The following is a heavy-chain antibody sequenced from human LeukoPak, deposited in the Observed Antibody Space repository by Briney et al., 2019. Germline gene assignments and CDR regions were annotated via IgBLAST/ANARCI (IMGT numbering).Heavy chain of an antibody. J-gene: IGHJ4*02. Sequence: GGSLRLSCAASGFTFSSYAMPWVRQAPGKGLEWVAVISYDGSNKYYADSVKGRFTISRDNSKNTLYLQMNSLRAEDTAVYYCARDSSGYYWGQGTLVTVSS. V-gene: IGHV3-30*04. D-gene: IGHD3-22*01. CDR1: GFTFSSYA. CDR2: ISYDGSNK. CDR3: ARDSSGYY.